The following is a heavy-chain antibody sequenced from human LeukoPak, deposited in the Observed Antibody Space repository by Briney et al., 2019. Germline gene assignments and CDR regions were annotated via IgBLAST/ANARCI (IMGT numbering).Heavy chain of an antibody. CDR3: AKDPYYDFWSGYYFDY. Sequence: PGGSLRLSCAASGFTFSSYAMSWVRQAPGKGLDWVSAISGSGGSTYYADSVKGRFTISRDNSKNTLYLQMNSLRAEDTAVYYCAKDPYYDFWSGYYFDYWGQGTLVTVSS. V-gene: IGHV3-23*01. D-gene: IGHD3-3*01. J-gene: IGHJ4*02. CDR1: GFTFSSYA. CDR2: ISGSGGST.